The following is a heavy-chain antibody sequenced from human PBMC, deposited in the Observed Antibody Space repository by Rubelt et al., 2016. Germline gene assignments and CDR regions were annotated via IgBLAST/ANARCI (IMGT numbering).Heavy chain of an antibody. V-gene: IGHV4-38-2*02. CDR1: GYSINNGYY. J-gene: IGHJ6*02. Sequence: QVQLQESGPGLVKPSETLSLTCTVSGYSINNGYYWGWIRQPPGTGLEWIASFFHDGSTKYNPSPKSRVTISVDTSKNQFSLRLSSVTAAGTAVYYCARRYDSSGYYSLLYGMDVWGQGTTVTVSS. D-gene: IGHD3-22*01. CDR3: ARRYDSSGYYSLLYGMDV. CDR2: FFHDGST.